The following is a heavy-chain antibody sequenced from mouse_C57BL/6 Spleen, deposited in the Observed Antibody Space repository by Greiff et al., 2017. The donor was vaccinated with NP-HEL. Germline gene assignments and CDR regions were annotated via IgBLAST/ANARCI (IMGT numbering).Heavy chain of an antibody. CDR2: IYPGDGDT. CDR1: GYAFSSSW. CDR3: ARTRVTTVVADY. D-gene: IGHD1-1*01. J-gene: IGHJ2*01. V-gene: IGHV1-82*01. Sequence: QVQLKQSGPELVKPGASVKISCKASGYAFSSSWMNWVKQRPGKGLEWIGRIYPGDGDTNYNGKFKGKATLTADKSSSTAYMQLSSLTSEDSAVYFCARTRVTTVVADYWGQGTTLTVSS.